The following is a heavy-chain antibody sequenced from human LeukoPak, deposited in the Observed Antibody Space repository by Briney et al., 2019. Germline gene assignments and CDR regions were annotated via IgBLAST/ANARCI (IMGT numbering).Heavy chain of an antibody. Sequence: PSETLSLTCAVYGGSFSGYYWSWIRQPPGKGLEWIGEINHSGSTNYNPSLKSRVTISVDTFKNQFSLKLSSVTAADTAVYYCARGGGIFGYWGQGTLVTVSS. J-gene: IGHJ4*02. CDR2: INHSGST. CDR3: ARGGGIFGY. D-gene: IGHD1-14*01. V-gene: IGHV4-34*01. CDR1: GGSFSGYY.